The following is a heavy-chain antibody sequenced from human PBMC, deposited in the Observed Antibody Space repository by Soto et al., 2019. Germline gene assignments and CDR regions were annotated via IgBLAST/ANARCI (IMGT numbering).Heavy chain of an antibody. CDR2: LYDLDGT. Sequence: GGSLRLSCDASGFNFNTHGMHWVRQAPGRGLEWVSALYDLDGTYYADSVKGRFTTSSDSSRTTVYLQMNSLRPDDTAVYSCATWHLQEHAYDIWGQGTMVTVSS. CDR3: ATWHLQEHAYDI. D-gene: IGHD1-1*01. V-gene: IGHV3-53*01. CDR1: GFNFNTHG. J-gene: IGHJ3*02.